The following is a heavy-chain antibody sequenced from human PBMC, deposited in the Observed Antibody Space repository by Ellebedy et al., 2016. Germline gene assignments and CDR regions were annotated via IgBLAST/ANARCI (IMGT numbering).Heavy chain of an antibody. V-gene: IGHV5-51*01. Sequence: GESLKISXKGSGYSFTSYWIGWVRQMPGKGLEWMGIIYPGDSDTRYSPSFQGQVTISADKSISTAYLQWSSLKASDTAMYYCARHRGLRYFDWPSDAFDIWGQGTMVTVSS. J-gene: IGHJ3*02. CDR3: ARHRGLRYFDWPSDAFDI. CDR2: IYPGDSDT. D-gene: IGHD3-9*01. CDR1: GYSFTSYW.